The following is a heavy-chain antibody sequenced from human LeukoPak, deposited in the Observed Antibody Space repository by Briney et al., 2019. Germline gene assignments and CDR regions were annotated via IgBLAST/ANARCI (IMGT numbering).Heavy chain of an antibody. CDR2: IYYSGTT. D-gene: IGHD4-11*01. J-gene: IGHJ4*02. CDR3: ARDRRINTDSSFLTTGVFDS. Sequence: SETLSLTCTVSGGSISSSSYYWSWIRQPPGKGLEWIGYIYYSGTTDYNPSLKSRVTISVDTSKNQFSLRLRSVTAADTAVYYCARDRRINTDSSFLTTGVFDSWGQGTLVTVSS. V-gene: IGHV4-61*01. CDR1: GGSISSSSYY.